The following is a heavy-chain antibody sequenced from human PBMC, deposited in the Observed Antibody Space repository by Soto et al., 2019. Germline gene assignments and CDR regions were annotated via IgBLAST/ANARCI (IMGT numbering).Heavy chain of an antibody. CDR1: GFSLSTSGVG. CDR2: IYWDDDK. J-gene: IGHJ4*02. D-gene: IGHD6-19*01. V-gene: IGHV2-5*02. CDR3: AHSVGSGWTVLFDY. Sequence: QITLKESGPTLVKPTQTLTLTCTFSGFSLSTSGVGVGWIRQPPGKALEWLALIYWDDDKRYSPSLKSRLTITKDTSKHQVVLTMTNMDPVDTATYYCAHSVGSGWTVLFDYWGQGTLVTVSS.